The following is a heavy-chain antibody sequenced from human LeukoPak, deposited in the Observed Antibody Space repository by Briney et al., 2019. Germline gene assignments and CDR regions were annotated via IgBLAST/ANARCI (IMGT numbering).Heavy chain of an antibody. CDR2: IIPLFGTA. Sequence: GASVKVSCTASGGTFSRYAISWVRQAPGQGLEWMGGIIPLFGTAKYAQKFQGRVTMTRDTSTSTVYMELSSLRSEDTAVYYCARARDGPKAPWGQGTLVTVSS. V-gene: IGHV1-69*05. D-gene: IGHD5-24*01. CDR1: GGTFSRYA. CDR3: ARARDGPKAP. J-gene: IGHJ5*02.